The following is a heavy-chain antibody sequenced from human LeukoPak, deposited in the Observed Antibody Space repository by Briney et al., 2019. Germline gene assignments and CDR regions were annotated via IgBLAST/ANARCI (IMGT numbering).Heavy chain of an antibody. CDR3: ATVTGTTFNDAFDI. Sequence: ASVKVSCKVSGYTLTELSMHWVRQAPGKGLEWMGGFDPEDGETIYAQKFQGRVTMTEDTSTDTAYMELSSLRSEDTAVYYCATVTGTTFNDAFDIWGQGTTVTVSS. CDR1: GYTLTELS. D-gene: IGHD1-20*01. J-gene: IGHJ3*02. V-gene: IGHV1-24*01. CDR2: FDPEDGET.